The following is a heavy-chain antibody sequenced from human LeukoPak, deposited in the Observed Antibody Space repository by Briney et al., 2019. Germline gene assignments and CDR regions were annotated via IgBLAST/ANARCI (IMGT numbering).Heavy chain of an antibody. CDR2: IYTSGST. Sequence: KPSETLSLTCTVSGGSISSYYWYWIRQPAGMGLEWIGRIYTSGSTNYNPSLKSRVTMSVDTSKKQFSLRLSSVTAADTAVYYCARGLGHSSAFLTAFDIWGQGTMVTVSS. CDR3: ARGLGHSSAFLTAFDI. V-gene: IGHV4-4*07. J-gene: IGHJ3*02. D-gene: IGHD6-19*01. CDR1: GGSISSYY.